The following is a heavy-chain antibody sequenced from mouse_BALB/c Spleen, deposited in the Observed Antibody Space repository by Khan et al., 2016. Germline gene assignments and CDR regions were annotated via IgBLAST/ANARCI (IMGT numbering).Heavy chain of an antibody. CDR3: ASSRNYDWFAY. D-gene: IGHD2-4*01. Sequence: QVQLQQSGPEVVRPGVSVKISCKGSGYTFTDYAIHWVKQSHAKSLEWIGVISTYNGHTNYNQKFKGKATMNVDKSSSTAFMELARLTSADSAIYYCASSRNYDWFAYWRQGTLVTVSA. CDR1: GYTFTDYA. CDR2: ISTYNGHT. V-gene: IGHV1S137*01. J-gene: IGHJ3*01.